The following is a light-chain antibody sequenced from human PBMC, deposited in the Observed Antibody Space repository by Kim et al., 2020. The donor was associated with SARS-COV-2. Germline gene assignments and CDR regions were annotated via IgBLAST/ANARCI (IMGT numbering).Light chain of an antibody. CDR1: SSDVGGYNY. CDR3: SSYTSSSTRV. J-gene: IGLJ3*02. Sequence: GQSITISCSGTSSDVGGYNYVSWYQQHPVKAPKLMIYDVSNRPSGVSNRFSGSNSGNTASLTISGLQAEDEADYYCSSYTSSSTRVFGGGTQLTVL. CDR2: DVS. V-gene: IGLV2-14*03.